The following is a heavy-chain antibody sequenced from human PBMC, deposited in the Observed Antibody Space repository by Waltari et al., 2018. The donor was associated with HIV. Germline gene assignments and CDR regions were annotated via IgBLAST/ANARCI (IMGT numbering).Heavy chain of an antibody. CDR2: VSPTNYI. CDR1: GFDINTYT. CDR3: ALTDAHFDY. V-gene: IGHV3-21*02. D-gene: IGHD2-21*02. J-gene: IGHJ4*02. Sequence: EVQLEQSGGGLVKTGGSLRLCCVTSGFDINTYTLNWIRQAPGKGLDWVSSVSPTNYIYYADSVRGRFTVARDNVKKSLYLQMNRLRVDDSALYFCALTDAHFDYWGRGSRVTVSS.